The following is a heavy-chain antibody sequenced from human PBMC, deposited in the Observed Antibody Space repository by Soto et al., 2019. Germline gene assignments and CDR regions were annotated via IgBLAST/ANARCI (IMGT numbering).Heavy chain of an antibody. CDR2: IYYSGST. D-gene: IGHD3-22*01. Sequence: QVQLQESGPGLVKPSQTLSLTCTVSGGSISSGGYYWSWIRQHPGKGLEWIGYIYYSGSTYYNPSLTSRVTISVDASQTQFSLKLSSATAADTSVYYCARGPPMIHWGQRTLVTVSS. CDR1: GGSISSGGYY. V-gene: IGHV4-31*03. CDR3: ARGPPMIH. J-gene: IGHJ4*02.